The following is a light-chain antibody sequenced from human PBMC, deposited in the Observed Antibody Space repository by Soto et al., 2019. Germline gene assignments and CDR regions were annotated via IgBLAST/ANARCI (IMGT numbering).Light chain of an antibody. CDR3: QQYKNWPPIT. J-gene: IGKJ5*01. Sequence: DVQLTQSPSFLSASVGDRVTITCRSSQGISSYLAWYQQKTGKAPKLLISTASTLQSGVPSRFSGSGSGTEFTLTISSLQSEDFAVYYCQQYKNWPPITFGQGTQLEIK. V-gene: IGKV1-9*01. CDR2: TAS. CDR1: QGISSY.